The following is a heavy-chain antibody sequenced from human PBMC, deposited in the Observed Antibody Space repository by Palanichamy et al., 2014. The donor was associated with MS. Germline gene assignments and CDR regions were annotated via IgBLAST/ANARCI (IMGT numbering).Heavy chain of an antibody. CDR3: GRTGRDGYNPLRL. D-gene: IGHD5-24*01. V-gene: IGHV1-3*01. Sequence: QGRVTITRDTSASTAYMELSSLRSEDTAVYYCGRTGRDGYNPLRLWGQGTLVTVSS. J-gene: IGHJ4*02.